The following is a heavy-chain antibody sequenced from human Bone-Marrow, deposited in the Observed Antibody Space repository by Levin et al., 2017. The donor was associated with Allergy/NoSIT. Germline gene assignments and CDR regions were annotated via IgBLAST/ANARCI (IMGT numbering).Heavy chain of an antibody. D-gene: IGHD3-3*01. CDR1: GFTFSNFD. Sequence: GESLKISCAASGFTFSNFDMHWVRQVTGKGLEWVSGIDTDGDTLYADTVKGRFTISRENARNSLYLQINSLTAGDTAVYYCARDRSGYFMDVWGIGTAVTVSS. CDR3: ARDRSGYFMDV. CDR2: IDTDGDT. V-gene: IGHV3-13*01. J-gene: IGHJ6*03.